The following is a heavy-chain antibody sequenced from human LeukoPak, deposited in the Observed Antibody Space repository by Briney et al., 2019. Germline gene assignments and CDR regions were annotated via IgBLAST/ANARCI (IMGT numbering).Heavy chain of an antibody. D-gene: IGHD5/OR15-5a*01. CDR1: GFSLTTSGMC. CDR3: AHRPLYPDVFDI. Sequence: SGPTLVNPTQTLTLTCTFSGFSLTTSGMCVTWIRQPPGKALEWLARIDWDEGKYYSTSLKTRLTISKDTSKNQVVLTVTNMDPVDTATYYCAHRPLYPDVFDIWGQGTMVTVSS. V-gene: IGHV2-70*12. J-gene: IGHJ3*02. CDR2: IDWDEGK.